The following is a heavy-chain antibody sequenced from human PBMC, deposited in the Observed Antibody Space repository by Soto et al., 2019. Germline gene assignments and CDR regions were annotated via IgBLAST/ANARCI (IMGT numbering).Heavy chain of an antibody. D-gene: IGHD2-2*03. Sequence: SETLSLTCAVYGGSFSGYYWSWIRQPPGKGLEWIGEINHSGSTNYNPSLKSRVTISVDTSKNQFSLKLSSVTAADTAVYYCARVDIVVVPSSQCMDVWGQGTTVTVSS. J-gene: IGHJ6*02. V-gene: IGHV4-34*01. CDR1: GGSFSGYY. CDR3: ARVDIVVVPSSQCMDV. CDR2: INHSGST.